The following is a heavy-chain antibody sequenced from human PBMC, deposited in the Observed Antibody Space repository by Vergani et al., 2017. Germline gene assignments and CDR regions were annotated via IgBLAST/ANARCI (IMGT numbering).Heavy chain of an antibody. V-gene: IGHV3-11*04. J-gene: IGHJ6*02. CDR1: GFKFSDHY. CDR2: ISPGASTV. CDR3: AKNPGISTTRHYYAMDV. Sequence: LEESGGGSVKPGGSLRLSCAASGFKFSDHYMSWIRQAPGKGLGWVSHISPGASTVSYTDSVTGRSTVSRDNDNNSLTLDMTTLRVEDTAVYYCAKNPGISTTRHYYAMDVWGQGTTVTVSS. D-gene: IGHD1-1*01.